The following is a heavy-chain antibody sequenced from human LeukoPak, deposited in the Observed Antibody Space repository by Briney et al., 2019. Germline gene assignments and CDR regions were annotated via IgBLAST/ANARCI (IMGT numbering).Heavy chain of an antibody. D-gene: IGHD2-2*02. CDR3: ARGQIVVVPAAIRRDYYFDY. Sequence: SETLSLTCAVYGGSFSGYYWSWIRQPPGKGLEWNGEINHSGSTNYNPSLKSRVTISVDTSKNQFSLKLSSVTAADTAVYYCARGQIVVVPAAIRRDYYFDYSGQGTLVTVSS. CDR2: INHSGST. CDR1: GGSFSGYY. J-gene: IGHJ4*02. V-gene: IGHV4-34*01.